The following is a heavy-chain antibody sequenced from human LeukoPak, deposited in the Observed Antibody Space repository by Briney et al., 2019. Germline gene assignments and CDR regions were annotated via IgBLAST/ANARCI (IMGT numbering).Heavy chain of an antibody. V-gene: IGHV3-30*18. CDR1: GFTFSSYG. CDR3: AKDQVISSGCIDY. Sequence: GGSLRLSCAASGFTFSSYGMHWVRQAPGKGLEWVAVISYDGSNKYYADSVRGRFTISRDNSKNTLYLQMNSLRAEDTAVYYCAKDQVISSGCIDYWGQGTLVTVSS. J-gene: IGHJ4*02. CDR2: ISYDGSNK. D-gene: IGHD6-19*01.